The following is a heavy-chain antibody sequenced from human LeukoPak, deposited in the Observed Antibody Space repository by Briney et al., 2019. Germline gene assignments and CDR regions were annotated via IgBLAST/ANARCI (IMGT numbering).Heavy chain of an antibody. Sequence: ASVKVSCKASGYTFTGYYIHWVRQAPGQGLEWMGWINPDSGGTNYAQNFQGRVTMTRDTSISTAYMWLSSLRSDDTAVYYCARAVGDYYFYYMNVWGKGTTVTVSS. D-gene: IGHD3-10*01. CDR1: GYTFTGYY. CDR2: INPDSGGT. J-gene: IGHJ6*03. V-gene: IGHV1-2*02. CDR3: ARAVGDYYFYYMNV.